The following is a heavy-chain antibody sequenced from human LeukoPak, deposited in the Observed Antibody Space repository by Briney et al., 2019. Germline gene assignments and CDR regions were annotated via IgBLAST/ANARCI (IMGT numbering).Heavy chain of an antibody. CDR1: GFTFSSYA. Sequence: GGSLRLSCAASGFTFSSYAMHWVRQAPGKGLEWVAVISYDGSNKYYADSVKGRFTISRDNSKNTLYLQMNSLRAEDTAVYYCARGSTSLREYAFDIWGQGTMVTVSS. CDR3: ARGSTSLREYAFDI. CDR2: ISYDGSNK. J-gene: IGHJ3*02. V-gene: IGHV3-30-3*01. D-gene: IGHD3-10*01.